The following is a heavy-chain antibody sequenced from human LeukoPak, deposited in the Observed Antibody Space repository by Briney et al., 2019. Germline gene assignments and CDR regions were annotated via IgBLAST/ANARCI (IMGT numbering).Heavy chain of an antibody. D-gene: IGHD2-2*01. CDR3: ASAYCSSTSCYDYFDY. J-gene: IGHJ4*02. CDR1: GFTFSSYG. CDR2: ISSSGSTI. Sequence: GGSLRLSCAASGFTFSSYGMSWVRQAPGKGLEWVSYISSSGSTIYYADSVKGRFTISRDNAKNPLYLQMNSLRAEDTAVYYCASAYCSSTSCYDYFDYWGQGTLVTVSS. V-gene: IGHV3-48*04.